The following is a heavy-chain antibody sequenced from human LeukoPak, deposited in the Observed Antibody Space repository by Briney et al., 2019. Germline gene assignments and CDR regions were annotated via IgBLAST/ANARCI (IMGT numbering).Heavy chain of an antibody. J-gene: IGHJ4*02. V-gene: IGHV3-30*02. CDR3: ANRFCTSSGCGVAY. Sequence: TGGSLRLSCAASGFTFSTYGMHWVRQAPGKGLEWLAIIWFDGSNKYYADSVKDRFTISRDNSKNTLYLQLNSLRGDDTAVYYCANRFCTSSGCGVAYWGQGTLVTVSS. D-gene: IGHD2-2*01. CDR2: IWFDGSNK. CDR1: GFTFSTYG.